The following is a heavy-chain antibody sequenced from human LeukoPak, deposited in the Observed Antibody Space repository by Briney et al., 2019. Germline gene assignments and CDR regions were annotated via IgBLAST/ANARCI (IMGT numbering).Heavy chain of an antibody. CDR3: ATEAAAGLYFDY. Sequence: HRASVKVSCTVSGYTLTELSMHWVRQAPGKGLEWMGGFDPEDGETIYAQKFQGRVTMTEDTSTDTAYMELSSLRSEDTAVYYCATEAAAGLYFDYWGQGTLVTVSS. D-gene: IGHD6-13*01. CDR2: FDPEDGET. J-gene: IGHJ4*02. V-gene: IGHV1-24*01. CDR1: GYTLTELS.